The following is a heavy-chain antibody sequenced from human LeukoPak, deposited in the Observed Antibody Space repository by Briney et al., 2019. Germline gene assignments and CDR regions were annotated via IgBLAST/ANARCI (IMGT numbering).Heavy chain of an antibody. V-gene: IGHV3-11*01. CDR3: ARGITRDARIMGGYDL. J-gene: IGHJ4*02. D-gene: IGHD1-20*01. CDR1: GFTFSDYY. Sequence: GGSLRLSCAASGFTFSDYYMSWIRQAPGKGLEWVSYISSGGSTIFYADSVKGRFTMSRDNAKDSLSLQMDSLRAEDTAMYYCARGITRDARIMGGYDLWGQGTLVTVSS. CDR2: ISSGGSTI.